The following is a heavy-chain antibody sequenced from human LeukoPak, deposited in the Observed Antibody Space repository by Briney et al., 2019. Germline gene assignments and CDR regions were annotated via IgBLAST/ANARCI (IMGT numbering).Heavy chain of an antibody. J-gene: IGHJ4*02. Sequence: GGSLRLSCAASGFTFNGYGMHWVRQAPGKGLEWVSAISGRDGSTYYADSVKGRLTISRDNSKNTLYLQMNTLTVEDTAIYYSARRLTGGVTDFFDFWGQGALVTVSS. CDR1: GFTFNGYG. CDR3: ARRLTGGVTDFFDF. D-gene: IGHD2-8*02. CDR2: ISGRDGST. V-gene: IGHV3-23*01.